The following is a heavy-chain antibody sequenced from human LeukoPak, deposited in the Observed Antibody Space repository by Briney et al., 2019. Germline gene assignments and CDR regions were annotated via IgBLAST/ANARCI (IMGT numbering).Heavy chain of an antibody. CDR1: GFIFNNYA. Sequence: PGGSLRLSCAGSGFIFNNYAMHWVRQPPGKGLEWVSGISWNSGSIDYADSVKGRFTISRDNSKNTLYLQMNSLRAEDTAVYYCARDPEIPYFDWLLSRYYYYGMDVWGQGTTVTVSS. D-gene: IGHD3-9*01. CDR3: ARDPEIPYFDWLLSRYYYYGMDV. CDR2: ISWNSGSI. V-gene: IGHV3-9*01. J-gene: IGHJ6*02.